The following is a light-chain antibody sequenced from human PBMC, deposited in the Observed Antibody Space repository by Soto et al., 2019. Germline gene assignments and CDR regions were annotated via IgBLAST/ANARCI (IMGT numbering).Light chain of an antibody. J-gene: IGLJ1*01. V-gene: IGLV2-14*03. Sequence: QSALTQPASVSGSPGQSINISCTGTSSDVGGYNYVSWYQHHPGKAPKLMIYNVSNRPSGVSNPFSGSKSGNTAPLTISGLQAEDEADYYCSSYTNSNTYVFGTGTKVTVL. CDR1: SSDVGGYNY. CDR2: NVS. CDR3: SSYTNSNTYV.